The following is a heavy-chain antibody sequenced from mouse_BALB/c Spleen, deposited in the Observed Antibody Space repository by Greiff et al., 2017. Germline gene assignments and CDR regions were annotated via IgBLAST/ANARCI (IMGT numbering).Heavy chain of an antibody. CDR3: ARSGYGNYFDY. V-gene: IGHV1-7*01. CDR2: INPSTGYT. Sequence: VKLQQSGAELAKPGASVKMSCKASGYTFTSYWMHWVKQRPGQGLEWIGYINPSTGYTEYNQKFKDKATLTADKSSSTAYMQLSSLTSEDSAVYYCARSGYGNYFDYWGQGTTLTVSS. CDR1: GYTFTSYW. J-gene: IGHJ2*01. D-gene: IGHD2-10*02.